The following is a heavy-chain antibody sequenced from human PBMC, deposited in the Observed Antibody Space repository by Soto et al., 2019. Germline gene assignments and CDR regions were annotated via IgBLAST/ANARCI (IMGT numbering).Heavy chain of an antibody. Sequence: GGCLRLSCSASGFTFSSYAMSWVRQAPGKGLEWVSAISGSGGSTYYADSVKGRFTISRDNSKNTLYLQMNSLRDDDTAVYYCAKSLYYYDSSGYSWGQGTLVTVSS. V-gene: IGHV3-23*01. J-gene: IGHJ5*02. D-gene: IGHD3-22*01. CDR2: ISGSGGST. CDR3: AKSLYYYDSSGYS. CDR1: GFTFSSYA.